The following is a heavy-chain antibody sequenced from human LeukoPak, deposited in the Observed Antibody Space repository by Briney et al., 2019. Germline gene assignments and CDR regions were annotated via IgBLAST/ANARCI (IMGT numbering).Heavy chain of an antibody. D-gene: IGHD6-13*01. CDR1: GGSISSGSYY. CDR3: ARDPGAAAGTFDY. V-gene: IGHV4-61*02. CDR2: IYTSGST. J-gene: IGHJ4*02. Sequence: TLSLTCTVSGGSISSGSYYWSWIRQPAGKGLEWIGRIYTSGSTNYNPSLKGRVTISVDTSKNQFSLKLSSVTAADTAVYYCARDPGAAAGTFDYWGQGTLVTVSS.